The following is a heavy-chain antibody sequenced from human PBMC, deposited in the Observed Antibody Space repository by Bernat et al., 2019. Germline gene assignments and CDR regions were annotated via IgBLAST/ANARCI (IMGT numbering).Heavy chain of an antibody. V-gene: IGHV3-66*01. CDR1: GFTVSSNY. D-gene: IGHD3/OR15-3a*01. CDR3: ARAHLILGLN. J-gene: IGHJ4*02. CDR2: IYSCGST. Sequence: EVQLVESGGGLVQPGGSLRLSCAASGFTVSSNYMSWVRQAPGKGLEWVSVIYSCGSTYYADSVKGRCTISRDNDKNTLYLQMNSRRAEDTAVYYCARAHLILGLNWGQGTLVTVSS.